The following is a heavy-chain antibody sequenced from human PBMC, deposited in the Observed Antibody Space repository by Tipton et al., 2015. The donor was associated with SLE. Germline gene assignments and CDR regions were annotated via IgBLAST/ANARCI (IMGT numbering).Heavy chain of an antibody. CDR2: IYYSGST. D-gene: IGHD3-22*01. CDR1: GGSISFDY. Sequence: TLSLTCTVSGGSISFDYWSWIRQSAGRGLEWIGRIYYSGSTYYNPSLKSRVTISVDTSKNQFSLKLSSVTAADTAVYYCARRMYYYDSSGYSLDAFDIWGQGTMVTVSS. CDR3: ARRMYYYDSSGYSLDAFDI. J-gene: IGHJ3*02. V-gene: IGHV4-4*07.